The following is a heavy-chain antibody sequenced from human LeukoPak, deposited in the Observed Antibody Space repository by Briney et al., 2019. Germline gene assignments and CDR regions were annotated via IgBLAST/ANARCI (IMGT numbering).Heavy chain of an antibody. CDR2: ISGSGGST. CDR1: GFTFSNYA. CDR3: AKVRSAVVAAATNY. Sequence: GGSLSLSCAASGFTFSNYAMSWVRQAPGKGVEWVSVISGSGGSTYHADSVKGRFTISRDNSNNTLYLQMNSLRAEDTAIYYCAKVRSAVVAAATNYWGQGTLVTVSS. J-gene: IGHJ4*02. V-gene: IGHV3-23*01. D-gene: IGHD2-15*01.